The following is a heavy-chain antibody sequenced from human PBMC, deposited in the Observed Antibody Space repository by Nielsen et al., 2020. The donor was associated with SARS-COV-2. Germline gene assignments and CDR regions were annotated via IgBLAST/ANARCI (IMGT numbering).Heavy chain of an antibody. D-gene: IGHD6-13*01. CDR1: GFTFSDYY. Sequence: GESLKISCAASGFTFSDYYMSWIRQAPGKGLEWVSYISSSSSYTNYADSVKGRFTISRDNSKNTLYLQMNSLRAEDTAVYYCASLKYSSSWYRGDPLHYYYYGMDVWGQGTTVTVSS. CDR2: ISSSSSYT. CDR3: ASLKYSSSWYRGDPLHYYYYGMDV. J-gene: IGHJ6*02. V-gene: IGHV3-11*06.